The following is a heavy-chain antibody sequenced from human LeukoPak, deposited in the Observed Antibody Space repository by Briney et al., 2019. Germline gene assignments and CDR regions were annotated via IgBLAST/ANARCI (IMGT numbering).Heavy chain of an antibody. J-gene: IGHJ4*02. CDR3: ASASYCSSISCYLDFDY. D-gene: IGHD2-2*01. CDR1: GFTFSSYE. CDR2: ISSSGSTI. V-gene: IGHV3-48*03. Sequence: QSGGSLRLSCAASGFTFSSYEMNWVRQAPGKGLEWLSYISSSGSTIYYADSVKGRFTISRDNAKNSLYLQMNSLRAEDTAVYYCASASYCSSISCYLDFDYGGQGTLVTVSS.